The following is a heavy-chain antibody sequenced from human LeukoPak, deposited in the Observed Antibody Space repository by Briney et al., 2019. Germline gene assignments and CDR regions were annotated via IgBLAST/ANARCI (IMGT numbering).Heavy chain of an antibody. CDR1: GFTFSGSA. Sequence: GGSLRLSCAASGFTFSGSAMHWVRHASRKGLGWVGRIRSKANSYATAYAESVKGRFTMSRDDSKNTAYLQMNSLKTEDTAVYYCTRQHSSGWYFDYWGQGTLVTVSS. CDR2: IRSKANSYAT. V-gene: IGHV3-73*01. D-gene: IGHD6-19*01. CDR3: TRQHSSGWYFDY. J-gene: IGHJ4*02.